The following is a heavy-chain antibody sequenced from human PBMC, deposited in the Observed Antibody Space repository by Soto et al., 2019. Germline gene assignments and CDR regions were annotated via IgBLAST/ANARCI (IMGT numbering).Heavy chain of an antibody. CDR3: ASSGGIYCSGGSCYSPFDY. D-gene: IGHD2-15*01. V-gene: IGHV3-7*01. Sequence: GGSLRLSCAASGFTFSSYWMSWVRQAPGKGLEWVANIKQDGSEKYYVDSVKGRFTISRDNAKNSLYLQMNSLRAEDTAVYYCASSGGIYCSGGSCYSPFDYWGQGT. CDR2: IKQDGSEK. J-gene: IGHJ4*02. CDR1: GFTFSSYW.